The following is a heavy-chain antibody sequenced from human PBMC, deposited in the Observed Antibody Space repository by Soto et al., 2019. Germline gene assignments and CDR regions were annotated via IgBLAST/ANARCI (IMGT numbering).Heavy chain of an antibody. CDR1: GGTFSSYA. CDR2: IIPIFGTA. V-gene: IGHV1-69*06. CDR3: ARDLPYYDYVWGSYRHGAFDI. J-gene: IGHJ3*02. D-gene: IGHD3-16*02. Sequence: SVKVSCKASGGTFSSYAISWVRQAPGQGLEWMGGIIPIFGTANYAQKFQGRVTITADKSTSTAYTELSSLRSEDTAVYYCARDLPYYDYVWGSYRHGAFDIWGQGTMVTVSS.